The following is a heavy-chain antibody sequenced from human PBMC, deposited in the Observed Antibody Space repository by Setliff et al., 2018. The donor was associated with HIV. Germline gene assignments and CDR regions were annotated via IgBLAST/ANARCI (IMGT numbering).Heavy chain of an antibody. CDR2: IIPLFGTE. D-gene: IGHD6-13*01. CDR1: GGTFSSYA. CDR3: ARAQPTNRIAAAGFDY. Sequence: SVKVSCKASGGTFSSYAISWVRQAPGQGLEWMGGIIPLFGTENYAQKFQGRVTITADESTSTAYMELSSLRPEDTAVYYCARAQPTNRIAAAGFDYWARGPWSPSPQ. J-gene: IGHJ4*02. V-gene: IGHV1-69*13.